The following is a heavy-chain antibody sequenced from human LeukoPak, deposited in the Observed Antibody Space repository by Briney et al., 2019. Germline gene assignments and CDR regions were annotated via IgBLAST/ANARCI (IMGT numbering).Heavy chain of an antibody. J-gene: IGHJ4*02. CDR2: ITSSSRYI. CDR1: GLTFSTHS. CDR3: ASGRGRGGKRGADKALDY. V-gene: IGHV3-21*01. D-gene: IGHD4-23*01. Sequence: GGSLTLSCSASGLTFSTHSMNWGRQARGKGRELVSSITSSSRYINYAPSVKGRFNNTRDNANNSLYVQMNSLRTEDSALFYCASGRGRGGKRGADKALDYWGQGTMVTVSS.